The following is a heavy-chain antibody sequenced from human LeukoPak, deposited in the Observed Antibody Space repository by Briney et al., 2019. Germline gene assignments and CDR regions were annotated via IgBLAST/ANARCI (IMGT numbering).Heavy chain of an antibody. Sequence: GGPLKISGKGSGYRFTSYWIGGVRQMPGKGLEGMGIIYPGDSETRYSPSFQGQLTISADKSISTAYLQWSSLKASDTAMYYCATEYHWGQGTLVTVSS. J-gene: IGHJ5*02. CDR3: ATEYH. CDR2: IYPGDSET. V-gene: IGHV5-51*01. CDR1: GYRFTSYW.